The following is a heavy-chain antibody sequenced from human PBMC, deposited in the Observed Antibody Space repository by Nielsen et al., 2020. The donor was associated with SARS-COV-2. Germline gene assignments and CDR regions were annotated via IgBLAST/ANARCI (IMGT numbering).Heavy chain of an antibody. Sequence: WIRQPPGKGLEWVAVISYDGSNKYYADSVKGRFTISRDNSKNTLYLQMNSLRAEDTAVYYCARDRFRPAARDYYYYYGMDVWGQGTTVTVSS. V-gene: IGHV3-30*14. CDR3: ARDRFRPAARDYYYYYGMDV. CDR2: ISYDGSNK. D-gene: IGHD2-2*01. J-gene: IGHJ6*02.